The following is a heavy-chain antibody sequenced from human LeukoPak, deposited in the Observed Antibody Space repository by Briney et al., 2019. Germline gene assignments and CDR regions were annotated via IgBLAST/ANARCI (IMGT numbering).Heavy chain of an antibody. V-gene: IGHV3-48*03. CDR3: AKAKVVTATHFD. J-gene: IGHJ4*02. Sequence: GGSLRLSCAASGFSLRSYEMNWVRQAPGKGLEWVSYMSSSGTIYYADSVKGRFTISRDNSKNTLYLQMNSLRAEDTAVYYCAKAKVVTATHFDWGQGTLVTVSS. CDR1: GFSLRSYE. D-gene: IGHD2-21*02. CDR2: MSSSGTI.